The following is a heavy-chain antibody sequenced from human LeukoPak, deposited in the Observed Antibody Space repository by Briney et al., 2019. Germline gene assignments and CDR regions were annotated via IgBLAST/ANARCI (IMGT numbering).Heavy chain of an antibody. Sequence: PSETLSLTCTVSGGSLSSYYWSWIRQPPGKGLEWIGYIYYSGSTNYNPSLKSRVTISVYTSKNHLSLKLMSVAAAATTVYYCAGGGIGADDFDYWGQGTLVTVSS. D-gene: IGHD6-13*01. CDR2: IYYSGST. V-gene: IGHV4-59*12. CDR1: GGSLSSYY. CDR3: AGGGIGADDFDY. J-gene: IGHJ4*02.